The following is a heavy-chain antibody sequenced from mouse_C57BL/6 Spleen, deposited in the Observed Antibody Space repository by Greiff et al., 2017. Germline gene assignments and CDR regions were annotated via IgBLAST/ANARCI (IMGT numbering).Heavy chain of an antibody. J-gene: IGHJ2*01. CDR1: GYAFTNYL. Sequence: VQLQESGAELVRPGTSVKVSCKASGYAFTNYLIEWVKQRPGQGLEWIGVLNPGSGGTNYNEKFKGKATLTADKSSSTAYMQLSSLTSEDSAVYFCARSGGLRRGDDYWGQGTTLTVSS. D-gene: IGHD2-2*01. CDR3: ARSGGLRRGDDY. V-gene: IGHV1-54*01. CDR2: LNPGSGGT.